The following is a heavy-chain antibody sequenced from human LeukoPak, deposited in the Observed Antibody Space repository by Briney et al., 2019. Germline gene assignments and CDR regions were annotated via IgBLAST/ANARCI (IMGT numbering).Heavy chain of an antibody. CDR3: ARVDGSSGYYGGFGY. J-gene: IGHJ4*02. D-gene: IGHD3-22*01. V-gene: IGHV3-21*01. CDR2: ISSSSSYI. Sequence: GGSLRLSCAASGFTFSSYSMNWVRQAPGKGLEWVSSISSSSSYIYYADSVKGRFTISRDNAKNSLYLQMNSLRAEDTAVYYCARVDGSSGYYGGFGYWGQGTLVTVSS. CDR1: GFTFSSYS.